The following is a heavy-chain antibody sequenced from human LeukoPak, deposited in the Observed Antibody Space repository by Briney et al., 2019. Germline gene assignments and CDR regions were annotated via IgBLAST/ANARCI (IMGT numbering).Heavy chain of an antibody. J-gene: IGHJ6*04. V-gene: IGHV3-73*01. CDR1: GFSFSGSA. CDR2: IRSKSNSYAT. D-gene: IGHD2-15*01. Sequence: PGGSLRLSCAASGFSFSGSAMHWVRQASGKGLEWLGRIRSKSNSYATAYAASVNGRFTISRDDSKSTAYLQMDSLKAEDTAVYYCTGSSKRYCSGEKCHSDYYYYGMDIWGKGTTVTVSS. CDR3: TGSSKRYCSGEKCHSDYYYYGMDI.